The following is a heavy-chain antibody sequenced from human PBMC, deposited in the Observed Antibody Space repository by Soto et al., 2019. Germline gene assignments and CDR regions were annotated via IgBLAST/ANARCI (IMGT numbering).Heavy chain of an antibody. V-gene: IGHV1-69*01. CDR3: ACHPDYDFSGGRFPN. CDR2: IIPIFGRA. CDR1: GVTFSSYA. J-gene: IGHJ4*02. D-gene: IGHD3-3*01. Sequence: QVQLVQSGAEVKKPGSSVKVSCKASGVTFSSYAIRWVRQAPGQGLEWMGGIIPIFGRANYAHNFQGRVTITADESTSTDYMELSSLRSEDTAVYYCACHPDYDFSGGRFPNWGQGTLVTVSS.